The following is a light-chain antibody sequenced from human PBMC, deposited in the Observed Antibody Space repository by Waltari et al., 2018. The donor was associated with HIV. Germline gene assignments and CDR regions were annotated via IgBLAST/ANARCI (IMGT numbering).Light chain of an antibody. J-gene: IGKJ3*01. V-gene: IGKV1-39*01. CDR3: QQTYSIPFT. CDR1: QSISSF. Sequence: DIPMTQSPSSLSASVGDRITISCRASQSISSFLNWYRQKPGKVPKLLIYAASSLQSGVPSRFSGGGSGTGFTLTISSLQPEDFATYYCQQTYSIPFTFGPGTRVDIK. CDR2: AAS.